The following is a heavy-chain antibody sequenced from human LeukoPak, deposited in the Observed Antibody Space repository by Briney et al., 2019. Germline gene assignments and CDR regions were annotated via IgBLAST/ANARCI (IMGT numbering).Heavy chain of an antibody. D-gene: IGHD2-2*01. Sequence: GGSLRLSCAASGFTFSSYVMHWVRQAPGKGLEWVAIISYDGSNEYYADSVKGRFTISRDNSKNTLYLQMNSLRAADTAVYYCARNKGPSYLSSFDYWGQGTLVTVSS. V-gene: IGHV3-30*04. CDR2: ISYDGSNE. CDR3: ARNKGPSYLSSFDY. CDR1: GFTFSSYV. J-gene: IGHJ4*02.